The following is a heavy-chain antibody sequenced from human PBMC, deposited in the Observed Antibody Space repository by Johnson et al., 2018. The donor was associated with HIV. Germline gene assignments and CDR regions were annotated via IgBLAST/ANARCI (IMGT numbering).Heavy chain of an antibody. Sequence: VQLVESGGGLVKPGDSLRLSCTASGFRFSNAWMHWVRQAPGKGLVWVSRINSDGSSTNYADSVKGRFPISRDNAKNTLYLQMSSLRAEDTAVYYCARHYGWGDHWDAFDIWGQGTMVTVSS. CDR1: GFRFSNAW. CDR2: INSDGSST. V-gene: IGHV3-74*02. J-gene: IGHJ3*02. D-gene: IGHD4-17*01. CDR3: ARHYGWGDHWDAFDI.